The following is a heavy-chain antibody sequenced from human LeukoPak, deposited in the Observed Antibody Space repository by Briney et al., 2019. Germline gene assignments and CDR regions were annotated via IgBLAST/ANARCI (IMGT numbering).Heavy chain of an antibody. CDR2: ISGPGGST. V-gene: IGHV3-23*01. CDR1: GFTFINYA. J-gene: IGHJ3*02. D-gene: IGHD2-21*01. Sequence: GGSLRLSCAASGFTFINYAMSWVRQAPGKGLEWVSGISGPGGSTYYADSVRGRFTISRDNSKNTLYLQMNSLRGEDTALYYCAKDSWSFHDAFYIWGQGTMVTVSS. CDR3: AKDSWSFHDAFYI.